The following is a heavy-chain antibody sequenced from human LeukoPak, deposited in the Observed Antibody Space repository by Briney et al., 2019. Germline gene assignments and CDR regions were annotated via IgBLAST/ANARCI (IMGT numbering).Heavy chain of an antibody. D-gene: IGHD6-19*01. J-gene: IGHJ4*02. CDR3: ARDQPSSGWSFDY. CDR1: GFTFRSYW. V-gene: IGHV3-74*01. CDR2: INGDGSST. Sequence: GGSLRLSCAVSGFTFRSYWMHWVRQAPGKGLVWVSRINGDGSSTNYADSVKGRFTISRDNAKNTLYLQMNSLTAEDTAVYYCARDQPSSGWSFDYWGQGTLVTVSS.